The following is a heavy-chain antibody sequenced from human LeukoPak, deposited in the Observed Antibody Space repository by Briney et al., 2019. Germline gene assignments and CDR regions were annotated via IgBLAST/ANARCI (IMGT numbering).Heavy chain of an antibody. CDR3: ARAGGLRIAVAPIDY. J-gene: IGHJ4*02. CDR2: LYSGGGT. D-gene: IGHD6-19*01. V-gene: IGHV3-53*01. CDR1: GFTVSSNY. Sequence: GGSLRLSCAASGFTVSSNYMTWDRQAPGKGLEWVSTLYSGGGTFYADSVKGRFTISRDNSKNTLDLHMSSLRAEDTAVYYCARAGGLRIAVAPIDYWGQGTLVTVSS.